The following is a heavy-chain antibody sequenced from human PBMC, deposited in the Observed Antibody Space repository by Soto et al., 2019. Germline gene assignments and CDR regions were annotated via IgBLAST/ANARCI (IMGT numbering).Heavy chain of an antibody. Sequence: QVQLVESGGGVVQPGRSLRLSCAASGFTFSSYGMHWVRQAPGKGLEWVAVIWYDGSNKYYADSVKGRFTISRDNSKNXXYXQMXSLRAEDTAVYYCARDLYCSGGSCYASYYYYGMDVWGQGTTVTVSS. J-gene: IGHJ6*02. D-gene: IGHD2-15*01. CDR1: GFTFSSYG. CDR3: ARDLYCSGGSCYASYYYYGMDV. CDR2: IWYDGSNK. V-gene: IGHV3-33*01.